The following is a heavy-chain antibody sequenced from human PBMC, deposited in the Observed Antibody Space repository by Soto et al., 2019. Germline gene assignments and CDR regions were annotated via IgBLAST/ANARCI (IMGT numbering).Heavy chain of an antibody. V-gene: IGHV3-53*01. CDR2: IYGNVTT. D-gene: IGHD6-25*01. J-gene: IGHJ6*02. Sequence: VGSLRLSCAASWLTVSNADMAWVRQAPGMGLEWVSVIYGNVTTYYADSVKGRFTISRDTSTNTLSLQMDSLRAEDTAVYYCVRPLPSRRNYGLDVWGQGTTVTVSS. CDR3: VRPLPSRRNYGLDV. CDR1: WLTVSNAD.